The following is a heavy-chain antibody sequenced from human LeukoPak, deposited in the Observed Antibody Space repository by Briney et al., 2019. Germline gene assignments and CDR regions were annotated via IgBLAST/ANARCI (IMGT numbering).Heavy chain of an antibody. V-gene: IGHV4-30-2*01. J-gene: IGHJ6*03. CDR2: IYHSGST. D-gene: IGHD4/OR15-4a*01. Sequence: SQTRSLTCTVSGGSISSGGYYWSWIRQPPGKGLEWIGYIYHSGSTYYNPSLKSRVTISVDRSKNQFSLKLSSVTAADTAVYYCARLRGAGGPGNYYYYMDVWGKGTTVTVSS. CDR1: GGSISSGGYY. CDR3: ARLRGAGGPGNYYYYMDV.